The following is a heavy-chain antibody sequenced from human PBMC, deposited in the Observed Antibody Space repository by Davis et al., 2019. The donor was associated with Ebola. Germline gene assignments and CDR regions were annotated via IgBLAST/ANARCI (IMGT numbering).Heavy chain of an antibody. J-gene: IGHJ5*02. V-gene: IGHV3-48*02. Sequence: PGGSLRLSCAASGFTFSSYAMNWVRQAPGKGLEWVSYISSSSSTIFYAASVKGRFTISRDNANNSLYLQMNSLRDEDTALYYCAREPLLSGIAARGGWFDPWGQGTLVIVSS. CDR3: AREPLLSGIAARGGWFDP. D-gene: IGHD6-6*01. CDR1: GFTFSSYA. CDR2: ISSSSSTI.